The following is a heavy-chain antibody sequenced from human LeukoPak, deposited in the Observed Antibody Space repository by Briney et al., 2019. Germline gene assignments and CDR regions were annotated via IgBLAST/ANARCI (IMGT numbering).Heavy chain of an antibody. J-gene: IGHJ3*02. V-gene: IGHV4-30-2*01. D-gene: IGHD2-2*01. CDR2: IYHSGST. Sequence: ASQTLSLTCAVSGGSISSGGYSWSWIRQPPGKGLEWIGYIYHSGSTYYNPSLKSRVTISVDRSKNQFSLKLSSVTAADTAVYYCARDICGSSTCYSHYGDNDAFDIWGQGTMVTVSS. CDR1: GGSISSGGYS. CDR3: ARDICGSSTCYSHYGDNDAFDI.